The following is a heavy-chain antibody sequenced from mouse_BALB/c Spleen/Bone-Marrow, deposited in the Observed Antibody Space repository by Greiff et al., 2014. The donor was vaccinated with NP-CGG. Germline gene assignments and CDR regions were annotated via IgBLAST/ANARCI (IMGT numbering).Heavy chain of an antibody. CDR1: GFSLTNYG. J-gene: IGHJ4*01. CDR2: IWADGST. V-gene: IGHV2-9*02. CDR3: AMITTATGAMDY. D-gene: IGHD1-2*01. Sequence: VMLVESGPGLVAPSQSLSITCTVSGFSLTNYGVHWVRQPPGKGLEWLGVIWADGSTNYNSALMSRLSISKDNSKSQVFFKMNRLQTDDTAMYYCAMITTATGAMDYWGQGTSVTVSS.